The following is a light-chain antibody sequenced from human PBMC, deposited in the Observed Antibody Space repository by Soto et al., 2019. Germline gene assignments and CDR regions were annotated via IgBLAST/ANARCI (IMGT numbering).Light chain of an antibody. CDR2: AND. CDR1: RSNLGGGYD. J-gene: IGLJ2*01. Sequence: QSVLTQPPSVSGAPGQRVTISCTGSRSNLGGGYDVHWYQHLPGTAPKLFIYANDNRPSGVPDRFSGSKSDTSASLAITGLQAEDEADYYCQSWDSSLSAVVFGGGTKLTVL. CDR3: QSWDSSLSAVV. V-gene: IGLV1-40*01.